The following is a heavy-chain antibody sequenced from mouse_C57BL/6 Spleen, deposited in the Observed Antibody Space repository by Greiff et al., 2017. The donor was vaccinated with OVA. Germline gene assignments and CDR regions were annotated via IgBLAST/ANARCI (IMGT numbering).Heavy chain of an antibody. Sequence: QVQLQQPGTELVKPGASVKLSCQASGYTFNSYWMHWVKQRPGQGLEWIGNINPSNGGTNYNEKFKSKATLTVDKSSSTAYMQLSSLTSEEAAVYFGARCPGSSLQGVFAYWGQGTLFTVSA. J-gene: IGHJ3*01. D-gene: IGHD1-1*01. CDR3: ARCPGSSLQGVFAY. V-gene: IGHV1-53*01. CDR2: INPSNGGT. CDR1: GYTFNSYW.